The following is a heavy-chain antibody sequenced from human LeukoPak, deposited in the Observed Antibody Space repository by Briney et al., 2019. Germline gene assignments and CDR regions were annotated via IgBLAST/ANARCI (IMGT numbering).Heavy chain of an antibody. CDR3: ARVFVVLRFLEWLSQDYGMDV. Sequence: SETLSLTCAVYGGSFSGYYWSWIRQPPGKGLEWIGEINHSGSTNYNPSLKSRVTISVDTSKNQFSLKLSSVTAADTAVYYCARVFVVLRFLEWLSQDYGMDVWGQGTTVTVSS. CDR1: GGSFSGYY. J-gene: IGHJ6*02. CDR2: INHSGST. V-gene: IGHV4-34*01. D-gene: IGHD3-3*01.